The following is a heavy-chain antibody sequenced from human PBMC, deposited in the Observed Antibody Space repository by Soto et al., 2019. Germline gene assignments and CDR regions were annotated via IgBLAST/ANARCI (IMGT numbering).Heavy chain of an antibody. CDR2: IYSGGST. D-gene: IGHD5-12*01. Sequence: GGSLRLSCAASGFTVSSNYMSWVRQAPGKGLEWVSVIYSGGSTYYADSVKGRFTISRDNSKNTLYLQMNSLRAEDTAVYYCARDGANIVATKGGYYFDYWGQGTLVTVSS. CDR1: GFTVSSNY. CDR3: ARDGANIVATKGGYYFDY. V-gene: IGHV3-66*01. J-gene: IGHJ4*02.